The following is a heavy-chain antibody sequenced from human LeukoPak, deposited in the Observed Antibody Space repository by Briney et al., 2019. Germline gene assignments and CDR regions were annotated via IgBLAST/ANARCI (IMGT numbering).Heavy chain of an antibody. V-gene: IGHV4-39*07. CDR2: IYYSGST. Sequence: SETLSLTCTVSGGSISSSSYYWGWIRQPPGKGLEWIGSIYYSGSTYYNPSLKSRVTISVDTSKNQFSLKLSSVTAADTAVYYCASDVDTAMAFDYWGQGTLVTVSS. CDR3: ASDVDTAMAFDY. D-gene: IGHD5-18*01. CDR1: GGSISSSSYY. J-gene: IGHJ4*02.